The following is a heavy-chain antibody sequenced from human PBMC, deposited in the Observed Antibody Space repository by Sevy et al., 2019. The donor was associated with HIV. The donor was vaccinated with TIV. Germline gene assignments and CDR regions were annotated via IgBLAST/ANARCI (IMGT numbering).Heavy chain of an antibody. Sequence: VAVKVSCKASGYTFTGYYMHWVRQAPRQGLERMGWINPDSGGPNYPPKFQGRVTLSRDTSISTAYMELSSLKSDDTAVYYCVRDDRDGYFDYWGQGTLVCVSS. V-gene: IGHV1-2*02. CDR2: INPDSGGP. J-gene: IGHJ4*02. CDR1: GYTFTGYY. CDR3: VRDDRDGYFDY.